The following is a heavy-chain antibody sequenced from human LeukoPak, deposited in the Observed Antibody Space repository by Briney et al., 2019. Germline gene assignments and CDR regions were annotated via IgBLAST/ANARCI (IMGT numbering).Heavy chain of an antibody. CDR1: GGSFSGYY. V-gene: IGHV4-34*01. D-gene: IGHD3-10*01. J-gene: IGHJ4*02. CDR2: INHSGST. Sequence: SETLSLTCAVYGGSFSGYYWGWIRQPPGKGLEWIGEINHSGSTNYNPSLKSRVTISVDTSKNRFSLKLSSVTAADTAVYYCARGPDYYGSGSYYKRKGYFDYWGQGTLVTVSS. CDR3: ARGPDYYGSGSYYKRKGYFDY.